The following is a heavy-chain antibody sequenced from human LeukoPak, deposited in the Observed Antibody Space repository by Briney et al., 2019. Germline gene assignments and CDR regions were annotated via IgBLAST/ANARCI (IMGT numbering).Heavy chain of an antibody. J-gene: IGHJ3*02. CDR3: VRHLGYYDSSGYSYAFDI. CDR1: GGSISGHY. CDR2: IHYSGST. V-gene: IGHV4-59*08. Sequence: SETLSLTCTVSGGSISGHYWSWIRKPPGKGLEWIGYIHYSGSTNYNPSLKSRVTISVDTSKNQLSLKLSSVTAADTAVYYCVRHLGYYDSSGYSYAFDIWGQGTMVTVSS. D-gene: IGHD3-22*01.